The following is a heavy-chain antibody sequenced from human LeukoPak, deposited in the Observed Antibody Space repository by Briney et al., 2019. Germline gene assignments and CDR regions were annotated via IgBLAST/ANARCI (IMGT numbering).Heavy chain of an antibody. V-gene: IGHV4-4*02. CDR2: IYHSGST. CDR3: ARGQWLVPLDY. CDR1: GGSISSSNW. Sequence: SETLSLTCAVSGGSISSSNWWSWVRQPPGKGLEWIGEIYHSGSTNYSPSLKSRVTMSVDKSKNQFSLKLSSVTAADTAVYYCARGQWLVPLDYWGQGTLAIVSS. J-gene: IGHJ4*02. D-gene: IGHD6-19*01.